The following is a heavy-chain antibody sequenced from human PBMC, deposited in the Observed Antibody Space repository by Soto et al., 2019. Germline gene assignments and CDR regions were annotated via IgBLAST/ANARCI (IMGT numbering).Heavy chain of an antibody. V-gene: IGHV3-30*18. CDR2: ISYDGSNK. CDR1: GFTFSSYG. J-gene: IGHJ6*03. Sequence: QVQLVESGGGVVQPGRSLRLSCAASGFTFSSYGMHWVRQAPGKGLEWVAVISYDGSNKYYADSVKGRFTISRDNSKNTLYLQMNSLRAEDTAVYYCAKSLGNYYCYYMDVWGKGTTVTVSS. CDR3: AKSLGNYYCYYMDV.